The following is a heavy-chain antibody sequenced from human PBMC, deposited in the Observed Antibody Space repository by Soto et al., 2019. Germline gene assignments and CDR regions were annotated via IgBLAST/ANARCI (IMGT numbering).Heavy chain of an antibody. V-gene: IGHV4-59*01. D-gene: IGHD4-4*01. CDR3: ARGGYTVTTRYHYGMDV. CDR2: IYFRGTT. CDR1: GGSISSYY. J-gene: IGHJ6*02. Sequence: SETLSLTCTVSGGSISSYYWSWIRQPPGKGLEWIGYIYFRGTTNYNPSLKSRVTMSADTSKNQFSLKLNSVTAADTAVYYCARGGYTVTTRYHYGMDVWGQGTTVTVSS.